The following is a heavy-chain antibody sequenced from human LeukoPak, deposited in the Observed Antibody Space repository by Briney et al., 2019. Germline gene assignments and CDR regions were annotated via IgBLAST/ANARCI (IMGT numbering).Heavy chain of an antibody. D-gene: IGHD3-9*01. V-gene: IGHV3-23*01. CDR2: VTNSGGSGGST. Sequence: PGGSLRLSCAASGFTFSNYAMSWVRQAPGKGLQWVSAVTNSGGSGGSTYYADSVKGRFTISRDNSKNTLYLQLNSLRAEDTAVYFCAKCHYFDWLSYLDYWGQGTLVTVSS. J-gene: IGHJ4*02. CDR1: GFTFSNYA. CDR3: AKCHYFDWLSYLDY.